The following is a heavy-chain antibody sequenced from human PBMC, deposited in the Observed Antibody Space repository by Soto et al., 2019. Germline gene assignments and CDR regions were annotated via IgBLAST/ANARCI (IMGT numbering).Heavy chain of an antibody. CDR1: GGPISSGGYS. V-gene: IGHV4-30-2*01. CDR3: ARGPYSSSWYGVSYYFDY. Sequence: SETLSLTCAVSGGPISSGGYSWSWIRQPPGKGLEWIGYIYHSGSTYYNPSLKSRVTISVDRSKNQFSLKLSSVTAADTAVYYCARGPYSSSWYGVSYYFDYWGQGTLVTVSS. J-gene: IGHJ4*02. D-gene: IGHD6-13*01. CDR2: IYHSGST.